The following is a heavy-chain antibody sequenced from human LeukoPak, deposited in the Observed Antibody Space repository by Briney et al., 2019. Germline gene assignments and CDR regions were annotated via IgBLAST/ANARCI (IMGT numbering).Heavy chain of an antibody. CDR3: VRRDTSGWYYFDY. CDR1: GFTFRSHD. D-gene: IGHD6-19*01. Sequence: PGGSLRLSCAASGFTFRSHDMSWVRQAPGKGLEWVSGISGSGGSTFYADSVKGRFTISRDNAKNSLFLQMNSLRVEHTALCFCVRRDTSGWYYFDYWGQGTLVTVSS. V-gene: IGHV3-23*01. CDR2: ISGSGGST. J-gene: IGHJ4*02.